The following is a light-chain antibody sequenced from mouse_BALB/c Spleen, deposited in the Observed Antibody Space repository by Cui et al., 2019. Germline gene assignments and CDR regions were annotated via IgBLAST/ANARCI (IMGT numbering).Light chain of an antibody. Sequence: DIVMTQPQNLMSTSVGDRVSITFKASQNVRTAVAWYQQKPGQSPKALIYLASNRHTGVPDRFTGSGSGTDFTLTISNVQSEDLADYFCLQHWNYPLTFGSGTKLEIK. J-gene: IGKJ4*01. V-gene: IGKV6-14*01. CDR3: LQHWNYPLT. CDR1: QNVRTA. CDR2: LAS.